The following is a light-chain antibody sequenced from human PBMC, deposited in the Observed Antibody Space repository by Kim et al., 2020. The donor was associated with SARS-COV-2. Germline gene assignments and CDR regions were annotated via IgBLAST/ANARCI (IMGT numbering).Light chain of an antibody. Sequence: GQSVTISCTGTYNDIGVYNYVSWYQQHPGKAPKLMIYEVSKRPSGVPDRFSGSKSGTTASLTVSGLQAEDEADYYCSSYAGGNNFLFGGGTKLTVL. CDR2: EVS. CDR1: YNDIGVYNY. V-gene: IGLV2-8*01. CDR3: SSYAGGNNFL. J-gene: IGLJ2*01.